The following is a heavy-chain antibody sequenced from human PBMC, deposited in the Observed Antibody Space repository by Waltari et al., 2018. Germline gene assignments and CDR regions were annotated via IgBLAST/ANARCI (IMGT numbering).Heavy chain of an antibody. D-gene: IGHD5-18*01. J-gene: IGHJ4*02. Sequence: QVQLQQWGAGLLKPSENQSLTCAVYGWTFSVCYWRCIRQPPGKGLEWIGEINHSRNTNYNPSLKSRVTITVDTSKNQFSLKLSSVTAADTAVYYCARGRRGYSYGYDYWGQGTLVTVSS. CDR3: ARGRRGYSYGYDY. V-gene: IGHV4-34*01. CDR1: GWTFSVCY. CDR2: INHSRNT.